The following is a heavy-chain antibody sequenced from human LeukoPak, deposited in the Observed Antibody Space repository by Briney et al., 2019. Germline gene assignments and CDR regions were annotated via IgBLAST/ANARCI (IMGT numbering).Heavy chain of an antibody. Sequence: PGGSLRLSCAVSEFSVSSNYMNCVRQAPGKGLEWVSVIYSGGATYYADSVRCRFTISKDNSKNMVSIQMPSVGAEDTAVYYCARGRFSGPDDYWGQGTLVTVSS. D-gene: IGHD6-19*01. J-gene: IGHJ4*02. CDR3: ARGRFSGPDDY. CDR1: EFSVSSNY. CDR2: IYSGGAT. V-gene: IGHV3-53*01.